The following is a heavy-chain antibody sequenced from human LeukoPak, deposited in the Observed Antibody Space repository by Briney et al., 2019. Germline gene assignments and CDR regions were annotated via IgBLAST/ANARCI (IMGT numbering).Heavy chain of an antibody. CDR2: ISYDGSNK. CDR3: AGALPRLRFLEWFSSGMDV. CDR1: GFTFSSYA. V-gene: IGHV3-30-3*01. D-gene: IGHD3-3*01. Sequence: GGSLRLSCAASGFTFSSYAMHWVRQAPGKGLEWVAVISYDGSNKYYADSVKGRFTISRDNSKNTLYLQMNSLRAEDTAVYYCAGALPRLRFLEWFSSGMDVWGQGTTVTVSS. J-gene: IGHJ6*02.